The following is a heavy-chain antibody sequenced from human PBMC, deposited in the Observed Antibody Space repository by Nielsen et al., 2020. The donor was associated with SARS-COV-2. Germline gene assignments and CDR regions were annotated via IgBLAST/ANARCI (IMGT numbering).Heavy chain of an antibody. D-gene: IGHD6-6*01. CDR1: GFTFSDSY. CDR3: AREGYSSSSEAFDI. V-gene: IGHV3-11*05. Sequence: GESLKISCAASGFTFSDSYMNWIRQAPGKGLEYISYISGSGSDTNYADSVKGRFTVSRDSAKKSLYLQMNSLRAEDTALYHCAREGYSSSSEAFDIWGQGTMVTVSS. CDR2: ISGSGSDT. J-gene: IGHJ3*02.